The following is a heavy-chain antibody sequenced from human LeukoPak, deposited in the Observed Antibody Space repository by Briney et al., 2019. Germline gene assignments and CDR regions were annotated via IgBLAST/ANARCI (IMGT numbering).Heavy chain of an antibody. V-gene: IGHV4-4*07. CDR3: ARGPGLRFLEWLLPRCAFDI. CDR2: IYTSGST. J-gene: IGHJ3*02. D-gene: IGHD3-3*01. Sequence: NPSETLSLTCTVSGGSISSYYWSWIRQPAGKGLQWIGRIYTSGSTNYNPSLKSRVTMSVDTSKNQFSLKLSSVTAADTAVYYCARGPGLRFLEWLLPRCAFDIWGQGTMVTVSS. CDR1: GGSISSYY.